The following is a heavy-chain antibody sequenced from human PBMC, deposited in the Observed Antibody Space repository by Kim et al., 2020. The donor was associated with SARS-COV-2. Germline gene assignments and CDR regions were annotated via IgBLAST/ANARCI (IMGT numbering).Heavy chain of an antibody. D-gene: IGHD5-18*01. CDR1: GFTFSSYE. Sequence: GGSLRLSCAASGFTFSSYEMNWVRQAPGKGLEWVSYISSSGSTIYYADSVKGRFTISRDNAKNSLYLQMNSLRAEDTAVYYCARETIYSYGHYYYYYMDVWGKGTTVTVSS. J-gene: IGHJ6*03. CDR3: ARETIYSYGHYYYYYMDV. V-gene: IGHV3-48*03. CDR2: ISSSGSTI.